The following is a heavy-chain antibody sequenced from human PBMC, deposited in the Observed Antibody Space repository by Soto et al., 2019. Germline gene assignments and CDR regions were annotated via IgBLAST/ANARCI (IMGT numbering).Heavy chain of an antibody. Sequence: QLQLQESGPGLVKPSETLSLTCTVSGCSISRYYWSWIRQPPGKGLEWLGYIYYSGSTNYNPSLKSGVAISVDTSKTQCSLKLSSVTAADTAVYYCARGDCSGGSCYFDYWGQGTLVTVSS. CDR3: ARGDCSGGSCYFDY. J-gene: IGHJ4*02. D-gene: IGHD2-15*01. CDR1: GCSISRYY. V-gene: IGHV4-59*01. CDR2: IYYSGST.